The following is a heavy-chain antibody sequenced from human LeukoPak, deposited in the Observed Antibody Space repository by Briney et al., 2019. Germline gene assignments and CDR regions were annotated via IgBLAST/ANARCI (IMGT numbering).Heavy chain of an antibody. CDR3: ARYGDYGALDI. Sequence: SETLSLTCTVSGGSISNYYWSWVRQPPGKGLEYIGYIYYSGSTSYNPSLKSRVTISVDTSKNQFSLRLRSVTAADTAVYYCARYGDYGALDIWGQGTMVTVSS. CDR1: GGSISNYY. CDR2: IYYSGST. J-gene: IGHJ3*02. D-gene: IGHD4-17*01. V-gene: IGHV4-59*01.